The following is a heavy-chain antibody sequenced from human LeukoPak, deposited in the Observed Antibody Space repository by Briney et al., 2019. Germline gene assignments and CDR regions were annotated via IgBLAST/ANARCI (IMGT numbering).Heavy chain of an antibody. J-gene: IGHJ6*03. CDR3: ARDLNLVDTSMVMYYYYMDV. V-gene: IGHV1-2*02. CDR1: GYAFTGFY. CDR2: INPDGGGT. Sequence: ASVKVSCKTSGYAFTGFYMHWVRQAPGQGLEWMGWINPDGGGTNHAQKFQGRVTMARDTSISTAYMELSRLRSDDTAVYYCARDLNLVDTSMVMYYYYMDVWGKGTTVIVSS. D-gene: IGHD5-18*01.